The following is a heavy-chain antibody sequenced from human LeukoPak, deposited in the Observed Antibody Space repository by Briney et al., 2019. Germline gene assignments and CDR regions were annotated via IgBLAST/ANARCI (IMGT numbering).Heavy chain of an antibody. J-gene: IGHJ4*02. CDR1: GFTFNSYA. CDR3: ASGDSSSWYSFDY. D-gene: IGHD6-13*01. V-gene: IGHV3-23*01. Sequence: GGSLRLSCAASGFTFNSYAMSWVRRAPGKGLEWVSVIGGGTGSTYYADSVKGRFTISRDNSKNTLYLQMNSLRAEDTAIYYCASGDSSSWYSFDYWGQGTLVTVSS. CDR2: IGGGTGST.